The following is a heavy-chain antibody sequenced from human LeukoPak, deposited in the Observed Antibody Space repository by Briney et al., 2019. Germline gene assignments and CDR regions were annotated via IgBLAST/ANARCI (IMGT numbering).Heavy chain of an antibody. CDR2: IYTSGST. CDR1: GGSISSGGYY. J-gene: IGHJ4*02. D-gene: IGHD6-19*01. CDR3: ARVAVAGMVDY. Sequence: SQTLSLTCTVSGGSISSGGYYWSWIRQPAGKGLEWIGRIYTSGSTNYNPSLKSRVTISVDTSKNQFSLKLSSVTAADTAVYYCARVAVAGMVDYWGQGTLVTVSS. V-gene: IGHV4-61*02.